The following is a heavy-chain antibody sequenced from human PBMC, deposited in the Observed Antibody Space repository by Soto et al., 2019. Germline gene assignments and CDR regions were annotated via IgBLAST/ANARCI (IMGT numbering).Heavy chain of an antibody. CDR1: GYSFTSYW. J-gene: IGHJ6*02. Sequence: GESLKISCKGSGYSFTSYWISWVRQMPGKGLEWMGRTDPSDSYTNYSPSFQGHVTISADKSISTAYLQWSSLKASDTAMYYCARSTTVTTYSDYGMDVWGQGTTVTVSS. CDR2: TDPSDSYT. CDR3: ARSTTVTTYSDYGMDV. D-gene: IGHD4-17*01. V-gene: IGHV5-10-1*01.